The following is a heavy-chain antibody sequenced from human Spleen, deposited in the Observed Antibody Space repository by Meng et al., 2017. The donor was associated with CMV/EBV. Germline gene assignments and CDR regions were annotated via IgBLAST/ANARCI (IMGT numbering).Heavy chain of an antibody. D-gene: IGHD3-3*01. J-gene: IGHJ4*02. CDR3: ARGFWSAPTMVVDY. V-gene: IGHV3-74*01. CDR1: GFTFSNYW. Sequence: GESLKISCADSGFTFSNYWMHWVRQAPGKGLVWVSRRNSDGSSTSYADSVKGRFTISRDNAKNTLYLQMNSLRAEDTAVYYCARGFWSAPTMVVDYWGQGTLVTVSS. CDR2: RNSDGSST.